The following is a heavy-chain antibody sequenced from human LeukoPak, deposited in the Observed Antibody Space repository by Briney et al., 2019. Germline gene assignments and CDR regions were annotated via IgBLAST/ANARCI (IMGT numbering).Heavy chain of an antibody. CDR2: ISYDGSNK. CDR3: ARDLGDYYDSSGYLDY. D-gene: IGHD3-22*01. J-gene: IGHJ4*02. Sequence: PGGSLRLSCAASGFTFSSYAMHWVRQAPGKGLEWVAVISYDGSNKYYANSVKGRFTISRDNSKNTLYLQMNSLRAEDTAVYYCARDLGDYYDSSGYLDYWGQGTLVTVSS. V-gene: IGHV3-30-3*01. CDR1: GFTFSSYA.